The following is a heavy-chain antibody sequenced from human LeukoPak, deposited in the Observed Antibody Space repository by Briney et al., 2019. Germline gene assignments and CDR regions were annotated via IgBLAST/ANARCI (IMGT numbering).Heavy chain of an antibody. CDR1: GFTFNNYG. V-gene: IGHV3-20*04. J-gene: IGHJ4*02. CDR2: INWNGGST. CDR3: ARDTGLLNGYSSDY. Sequence: PGGSLRLSCAASGFTFNNYGMSWVRQAPGKGLEWVSGINWNGGSTGYADSVKGRFTISRDNAKNSLYLQMNSLRAEDTALYYCARDTGLLNGYSSDYWGQGTLVTVSS. D-gene: IGHD5-18*01.